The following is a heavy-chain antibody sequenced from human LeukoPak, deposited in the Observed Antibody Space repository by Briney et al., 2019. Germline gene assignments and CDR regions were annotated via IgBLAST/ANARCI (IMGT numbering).Heavy chain of an antibody. Sequence: GRSLRLSCAASGFTFSSYGMHWVRQAPGKGLEWVAGISYDGSNKYYADSVKGRFTISRDNSKNTLYLQMNSLRAEDTAVYYCAERAPKEYYPMFDPWGPGTLVTVSS. CDR3: AERAPKEYYPMFDP. V-gene: IGHV3-30*18. J-gene: IGHJ5*02. CDR1: GFTFSSYG. D-gene: IGHD3-10*01. CDR2: ISYDGSNK.